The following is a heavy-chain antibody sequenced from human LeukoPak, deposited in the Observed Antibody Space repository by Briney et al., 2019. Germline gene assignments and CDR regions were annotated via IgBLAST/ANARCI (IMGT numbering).Heavy chain of an antibody. CDR2: IYYSGST. CDR3: ARHDLYYDSSGYYLR. J-gene: IGHJ4*02. V-gene: IGHV4-39*01. Sequence: SETLSLTCIVSGGSISSSSYYWGWIRQPPGKGLEWIGSIYYSGSTYYNPSLKSRVTISVDTSKNQFSLKLSSVTAADTAVYYCARHDLYYDSSGYYLRWGQGTLVTVSS. D-gene: IGHD3-22*01. CDR1: GGSISSSSYY.